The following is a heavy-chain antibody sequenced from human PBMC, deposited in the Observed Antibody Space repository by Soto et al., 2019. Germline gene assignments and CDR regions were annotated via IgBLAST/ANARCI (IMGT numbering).Heavy chain of an antibody. V-gene: IGHV4-59*01. J-gene: IGHJ5*01. CDR1: GGSMNIYY. Sequence: QVPLQESGPGHVKPSETLSHTCTVSGGSMNIYYWTWIRQPPGKGLEWIGYVRDTGSTHYNPSLMRRVTVSIDTSRSQYTLSLSSVAAAESAVYFCSRYAPLQKTYGSNPGWFDPWGLGTLVYVAS. CDR3: SRYAPLQKTYGSNPGWFDP. D-gene: IGHD3-22*01. CDR2: VRDTGST.